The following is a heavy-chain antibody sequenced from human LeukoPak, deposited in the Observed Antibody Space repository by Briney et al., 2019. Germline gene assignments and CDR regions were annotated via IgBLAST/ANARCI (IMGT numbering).Heavy chain of an antibody. D-gene: IGHD4-17*01. J-gene: IGHJ4*02. CDR3: ARESGSVTSEVDFDY. CDR2: IRQDGSQK. Sequence: GGSLRLSCAASGFTFSSYGMSWVRQAAGKGLEWVATIRQDGSQKYYVDSVKGRFTISRDNAKNSLYLQMNSLRAEDTAVYYCARESGSVTSEVDFDYWGQGTLVTVSS. CDR1: GFTFSSYG. V-gene: IGHV3-7*01.